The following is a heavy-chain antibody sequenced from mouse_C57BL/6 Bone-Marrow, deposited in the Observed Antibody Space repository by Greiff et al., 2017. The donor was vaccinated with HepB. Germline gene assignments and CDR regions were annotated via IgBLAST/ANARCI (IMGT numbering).Heavy chain of an antibody. V-gene: IGHV2-6*01. Sequence: QVQLKESGPGLVAPSQSLSITCTVSGFSLTSYGVDWVRQSPGKGLEWLGVIWGVGSTNYYSALKSRLSISKDNSKSQVFLKMNSLQTDDTAMYYCAIIYYDYDGYYAMDYWGQGTSVTVSS. CDR3: AIIYYDYDGYYAMDY. CDR2: IWGVGST. J-gene: IGHJ4*01. D-gene: IGHD2-4*01. CDR1: GFSLTSYG.